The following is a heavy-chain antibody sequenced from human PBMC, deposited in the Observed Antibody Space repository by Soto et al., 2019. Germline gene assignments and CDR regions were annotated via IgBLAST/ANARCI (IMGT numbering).Heavy chain of an antibody. V-gene: IGHV2-5*02. CDR3: ARNRGDGDYFEY. CDR1: GFSLSTSGLS. CDR2: IYWDDDK. D-gene: IGHD3-16*01. Sequence: QITLKESGPTLVKPTQTLTLTCTFSGFSLSTSGLSVSWIRQPPGKALEWLALIYWDDDKRYSPSLNSRLTVNKDTSKNQVVLTMTNLDPVDTATYFCARNRGDGDYFEYWGQGTLVSVSS. J-gene: IGHJ4*02.